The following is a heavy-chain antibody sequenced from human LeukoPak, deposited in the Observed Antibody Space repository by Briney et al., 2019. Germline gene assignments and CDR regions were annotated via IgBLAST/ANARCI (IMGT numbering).Heavy chain of an antibody. CDR1: GFTFDDYA. D-gene: IGHD3-10*01. Sequence: PGRSLRLSCAASGFTFDDYAMHWVRQAPGRGLEWVSGISWNSGSIGYADSVKGRFTISRDNAKNSLYLQMNSLRAEDTALYYCAKPHRTYYYGSGSFPDWGQGTLVTVSS. V-gene: IGHV3-9*01. CDR2: ISWNSGSI. CDR3: AKPHRTYYYGSGSFPD. J-gene: IGHJ4*02.